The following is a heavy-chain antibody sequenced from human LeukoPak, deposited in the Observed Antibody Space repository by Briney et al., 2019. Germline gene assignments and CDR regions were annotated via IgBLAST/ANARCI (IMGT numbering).Heavy chain of an antibody. V-gene: IGHV3-48*02. CDR3: ARGSEGYSSGRYGRYFDY. Sequence: GGSLRLSCAASGFTCNSYSMAWVRQAPGKGLEWVSYISSTSSTIYYADSVKGRFTISRDNAKNSLFLQMNSLRDEDTAVYYCARGSEGYSSGRYGRYFDYWGQGTLVTVSS. J-gene: IGHJ4*02. CDR2: ISSTSSTI. CDR1: GFTCNSYS. D-gene: IGHD6-19*01.